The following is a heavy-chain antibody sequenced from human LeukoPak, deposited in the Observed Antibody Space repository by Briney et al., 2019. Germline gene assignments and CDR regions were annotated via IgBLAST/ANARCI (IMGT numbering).Heavy chain of an antibody. Sequence: PSQTLSLTCTVSGGSISSGGYSWSWIRQHPGKGLEWIGYIYYSGSTYYNPSLKSRVTISVDTSKNQFSLKLSSVTAADTAVYYCARRFVAENFFDYWGQGTLVTVSS. CDR2: IYYSGST. J-gene: IGHJ4*02. CDR3: ARRFVAENFFDY. V-gene: IGHV4-31*03. CDR1: GGSISSGGYS. D-gene: IGHD6-19*01.